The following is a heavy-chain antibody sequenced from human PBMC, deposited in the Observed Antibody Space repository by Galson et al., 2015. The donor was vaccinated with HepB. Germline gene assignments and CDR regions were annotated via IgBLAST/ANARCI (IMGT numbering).Heavy chain of an antibody. CDR3: AKDSTYYYASGSYYNAPDY. Sequence: SVKVSCKASGYTFSSYAMNWVRQAPGQGLEWMGWINTNTGNPTYAQGFTGRFVFSLDTSVSTAYLQISSLKAEDTAVYYCAKDSTYYYASGSYYNAPDYWGQGTLVTVSS. V-gene: IGHV7-4-1*02. CDR2: INTNTGNP. D-gene: IGHD3-10*01. CDR1: GYTFSSYA. J-gene: IGHJ4*02.